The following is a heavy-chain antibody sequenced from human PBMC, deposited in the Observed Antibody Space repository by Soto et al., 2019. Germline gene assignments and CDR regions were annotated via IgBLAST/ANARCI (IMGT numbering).Heavy chain of an antibody. J-gene: IGHJ6*03. CDR2: IIPILGIA. CDR1: GGTFSSYT. Sequence: SVKVSCKASGGTFSSYTISWVRQAPGQGLEWMGRIIPILGIANYAQKFQGRVTITADKSTSTAYMELSSLRSEDTAVYYCAREGTTVNYYYYYMDVWGKGTTVTVSS. V-gene: IGHV1-69*04. CDR3: AREGTTVNYYYYYMDV. D-gene: IGHD1-7*01.